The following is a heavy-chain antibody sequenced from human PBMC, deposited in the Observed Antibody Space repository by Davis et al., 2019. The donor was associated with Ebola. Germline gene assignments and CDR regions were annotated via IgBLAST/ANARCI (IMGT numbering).Heavy chain of an antibody. V-gene: IGHV3-9*01. Sequence: GGSLTLSCAASGFTFDDYAMHWVRQAPGKGLEWVSGISWNSGSIGYADSVKGRFTISRDNAKNSLYLQMNSLRAEDTALYYCAKDLQYSSSYYYGMDVWGQGTTVTVSS. D-gene: IGHD6-6*01. J-gene: IGHJ6*02. CDR3: AKDLQYSSSYYYGMDV. CDR2: ISWNSGSI. CDR1: GFTFDDYA.